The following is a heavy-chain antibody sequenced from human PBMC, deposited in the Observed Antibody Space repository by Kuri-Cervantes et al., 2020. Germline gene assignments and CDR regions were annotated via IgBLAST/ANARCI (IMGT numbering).Heavy chain of an antibody. J-gene: IGHJ4*02. D-gene: IGHD3-22*01. Sequence: SVKVSCKASGGTFSSYTISWVRQAPGQGLEWMGRIIPILGIANCAQKFQGRVTITADKSTSTAYMELSSLRSEDTAVYYAHYYDSSGKVDYWGQGTLVTVSS. CDR3: HYYDSSGKVDY. CDR1: GGTFSSYT. CDR2: IIPILGIA. V-gene: IGHV1-69*02.